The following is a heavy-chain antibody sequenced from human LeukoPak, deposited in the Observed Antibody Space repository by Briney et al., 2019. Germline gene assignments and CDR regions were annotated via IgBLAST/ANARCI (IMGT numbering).Heavy chain of an antibody. D-gene: IGHD4-23*01. CDR3: AKFLLLDYGGNSLEYFQH. CDR1: GGSISSSSYY. J-gene: IGHJ1*01. Sequence: SETLSLTCTVSGGSISSSSYYWGWIRQPPGKGLEWIGSSYYSGSTYYNPSLKSRVTISVDTSKNQFSLKLSSVTAADTAVYYCAKFLLLDYGGNSLEYFQHWGQGTLVTVSS. CDR2: SYYSGST. V-gene: IGHV4-39*01.